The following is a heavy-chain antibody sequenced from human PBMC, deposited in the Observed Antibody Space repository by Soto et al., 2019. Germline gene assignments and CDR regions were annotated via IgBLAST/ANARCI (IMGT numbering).Heavy chain of an antibody. J-gene: IGHJ4*02. CDR1: GFSLSNARMG. D-gene: IGHD3-10*01. CDR3: ARRYISGSYTVYFDY. CDR2: IFSNDEK. Sequence: QVTLKESGPVLVKPTETLTLTCTVSGFSLSNARMGVSWIRQPPGKALEWLAHIFSNDEKSYSTSLKSRLTISKDTSKSQVVLTMTNIDSVDTATYYCARRYISGSYTVYFDYWGQGTLVTVSS. V-gene: IGHV2-26*01.